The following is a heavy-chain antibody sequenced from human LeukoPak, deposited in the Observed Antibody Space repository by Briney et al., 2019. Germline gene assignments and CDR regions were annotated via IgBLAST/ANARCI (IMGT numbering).Heavy chain of an antibody. CDR3: AKTQGYYDA. Sequence: GGSLRLSCAASGFTFSNYAMSWIRQAPGKGLELVSGIYGSDDKTVYGDAVKGRFTISRDNSKNTLYLQMNSLRADDTAVYYCAKTQGYYDAWGQGALVTVSS. D-gene: IGHD2-15*01. CDR1: GFTFSNYA. V-gene: IGHV3-23*01. CDR2: IYGSDDKT. J-gene: IGHJ5*02.